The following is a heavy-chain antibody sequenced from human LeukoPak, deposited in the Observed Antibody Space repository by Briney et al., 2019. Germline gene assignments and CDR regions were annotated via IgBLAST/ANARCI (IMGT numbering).Heavy chain of an antibody. CDR1: GFTFDDYG. CDR2: INWNGGSR. J-gene: IGHJ4*02. D-gene: IGHD3-22*01. Sequence: GGSLRLSCAASGFTFDDYGMSWVRQAPGKGLEWVSGINWNGGSRGYADSVKGRFTISRDNAKNSLYLQMNSLRAEDTALYYCARSRHSYDSSGFPHYWGQGTLVTVSS. CDR3: ARSRHSYDSSGFPHY. V-gene: IGHV3-20*04.